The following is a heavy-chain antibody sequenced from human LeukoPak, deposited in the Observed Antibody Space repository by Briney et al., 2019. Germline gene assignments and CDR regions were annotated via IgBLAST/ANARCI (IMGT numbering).Heavy chain of an antibody. J-gene: IGHJ4*02. CDR3: ARDYGDPNYYFDY. CDR1: GGSISSGSYY. D-gene: IGHD4-17*01. CDR2: IYTSGST. V-gene: IGHV4-61*02. Sequence: PSETLSLTCTVSGGSISSGSYYWSWIRQPAGKGLEWIGRIYTSGSTNYNPSLKSRVTISVDTSKNQFSLKLSSVTAADTAVYYCARDYGDPNYYFDYWGQGTLVIVSS.